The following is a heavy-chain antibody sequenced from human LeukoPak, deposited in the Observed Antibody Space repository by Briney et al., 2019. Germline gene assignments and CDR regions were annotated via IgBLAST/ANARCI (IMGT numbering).Heavy chain of an antibody. V-gene: IGHV5-10-1*01. CDR2: IDPSDSYT. J-gene: IGHJ6*02. CDR3: ARTDYYGSGSPRDGMDV. D-gene: IGHD3-10*01. Sequence: EESLKISCKGSGYSFTSYWISWVRQMPGKGLERMGRIDPSDSYTNYSPSFQGHVTISADKSISTAYLQWSSLKASDTAMYYCARTDYYGSGSPRDGMDVWGQGTTVTVSS. CDR1: GYSFTSYW.